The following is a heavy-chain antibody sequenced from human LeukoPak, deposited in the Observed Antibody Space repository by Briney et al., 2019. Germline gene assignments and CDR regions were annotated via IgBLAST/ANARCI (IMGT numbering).Heavy chain of an antibody. CDR1: GGTFSSYA. CDR2: MNPNSGNT. V-gene: IGHV1-8*02. D-gene: IGHD6-13*01. CDR3: ARGSSSWSDY. J-gene: IGHJ4*02. Sequence: EAPVKVSCKASGGTFSSYAINWVRQATGQGLEWMGWMNPNSGNTGYAQKLQGRVTMTTDTSTSTAYMELRSLRSDDTAVYYCARGSSSWSDYWGQGTLVTVSS.